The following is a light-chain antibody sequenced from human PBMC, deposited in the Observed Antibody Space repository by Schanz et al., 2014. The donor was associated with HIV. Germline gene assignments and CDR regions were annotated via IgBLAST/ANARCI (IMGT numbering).Light chain of an antibody. CDR3: QQANSFPFT. Sequence: EIVLTQSPGTLSLSPGERATLSCRASQSVSSSYFAWYQQKPGQAPTLLIYAASSLQSGVPSRFSGSGSGTDFTLTISSLQPEDFATYYCQQANSFPFTFGHGTKVDIK. CDR2: AAS. V-gene: IGKV3-20*01. CDR1: QSVSSSY. J-gene: IGKJ3*01.